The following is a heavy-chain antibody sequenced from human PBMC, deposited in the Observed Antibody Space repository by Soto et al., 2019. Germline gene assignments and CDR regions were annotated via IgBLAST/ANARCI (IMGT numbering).Heavy chain of an antibody. V-gene: IGHV4-4*02. Sequence: QVQLQESGPGLVKPSGTLSLTCAVSGGSISSSNWWNWVRQSPGKGLEWIGEIYHSGSTNYNPSLKSRVTISVDKSKNQFSLNLSSVTAADTAVYYCARVGGLVGARFYFDYWGQGTLVTVSS. CDR1: GGSISSSNW. D-gene: IGHD1-26*01. CDR3: ARVGGLVGARFYFDY. J-gene: IGHJ4*02. CDR2: IYHSGST.